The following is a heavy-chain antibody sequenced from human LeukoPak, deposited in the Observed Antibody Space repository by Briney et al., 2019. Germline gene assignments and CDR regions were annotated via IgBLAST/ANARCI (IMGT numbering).Heavy chain of an antibody. J-gene: IGHJ4*02. CDR2: IIPIFGTA. D-gene: IGHD2-2*01. CDR1: GGTFSSYA. V-gene: IGHV1-69*06. CDR3: AAHSHCSSTSCYPD. Sequence: SVKVSCKASGGTFSSYAISWARQAPGQGLEWMGGIIPIFGTANYAQKFQGRVTITADKSTSTAYMELSSLRSEDTAVYYCAAHSHCSSTSCYPDWGQGTLVTVSS.